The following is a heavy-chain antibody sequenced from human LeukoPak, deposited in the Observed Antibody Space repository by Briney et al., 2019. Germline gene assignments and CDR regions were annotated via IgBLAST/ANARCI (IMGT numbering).Heavy chain of an antibody. V-gene: IGHV1-2*06. CDR1: GYTFTGDY. Sequence: ASVKVSCKASGYTFTGDYMHWVRQAPGQGLEWMGRINPNSGGTNYAQKFQGRVTMTRDTSISTAYMELSRLRSDDTAVYYCARVSTLFKEPRGAFDIWGQGTMVTVSS. D-gene: IGHD3-10*01. CDR2: INPNSGGT. J-gene: IGHJ3*02. CDR3: ARVSTLFKEPRGAFDI.